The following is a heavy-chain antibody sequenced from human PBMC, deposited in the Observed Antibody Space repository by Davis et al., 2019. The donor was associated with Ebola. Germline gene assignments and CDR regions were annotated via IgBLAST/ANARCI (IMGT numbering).Heavy chain of an antibody. J-gene: IGHJ6*03. CDR1: GGSFRDYY. D-gene: IGHD5-18*01. CDR3: ARGAPLQLWRFSYYYMDV. V-gene: IGHV4-34*12. Sequence: PSETLSLTCAVYGGSFRDYYWNWIRQAPGKGPKWIGEIIVQGGRADYSPSLKGRVTISVDTSKNQFSLRLTSVTAADTAVYYCARGAPLQLWRFSYYYMDVWGEGTTVTVSS. CDR2: IIVQGGRA.